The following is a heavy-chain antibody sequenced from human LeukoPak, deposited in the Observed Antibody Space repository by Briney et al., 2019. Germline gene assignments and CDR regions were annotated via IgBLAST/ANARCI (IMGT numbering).Heavy chain of an antibody. CDR2: IIPILGIA. CDR1: GGTFSSYA. J-gene: IGHJ6*02. CDR3: ARDSRFGRFGMDV. Sequence: SVKVSCKASGGTFSSYAISWVRQAPGQGLEWMGRIIPILGIANYAQKFQGRVTITADKSTSTAYMELSSLRSEDTAVYYCARDSRFGRFGMDVWGQGTTVTVCS. D-gene: IGHD3-10*01. V-gene: IGHV1-69*04.